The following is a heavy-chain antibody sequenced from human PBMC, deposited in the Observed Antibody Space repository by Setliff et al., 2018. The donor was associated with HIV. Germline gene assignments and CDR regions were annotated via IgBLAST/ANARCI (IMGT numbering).Heavy chain of an antibody. V-gene: IGHV3-30*18. D-gene: IGHD6-13*01. CDR1: GFTFSSYG. CDR3: TKTMYSSRWSGFDY. Sequence: PGGSLRLSCAASGFTFSSYGMHWVRQAPGKGAEWVAIISYVGSIEYYAESVRGRFTISRDNSKNTLSLQMNSLRAEDTAVYYCTKTMYSSRWSGFDYWGQGTPVTVSS. J-gene: IGHJ4*02. CDR2: ISYVGSIE.